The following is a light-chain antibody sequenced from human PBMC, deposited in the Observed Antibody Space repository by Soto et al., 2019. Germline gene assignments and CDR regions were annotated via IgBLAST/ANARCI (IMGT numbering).Light chain of an antibody. J-gene: IGKJ5*01. CDR2: DAS. CDR1: QGISSY. CDR3: QQYENLPT. V-gene: IGKV1-33*01. Sequence: IRITQSPSSLSASTGDIVTITCRASQGISSYLNWYQQKPGXXPKLLINDASNLEAGVPSRFRGIGSGTDFTVTISRLQPEDIATYYCQQYENLPTFGQGTRLEIK.